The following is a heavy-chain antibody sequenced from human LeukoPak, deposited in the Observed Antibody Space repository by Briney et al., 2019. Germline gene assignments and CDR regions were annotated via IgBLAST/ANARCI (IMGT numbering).Heavy chain of an antibody. CDR2: IYTSGST. Sequence: SQTLSLTCTVSGGSISSGSYYWSWIRQPAGTGLEWIGRIYTSGSTNYNPSFKSRVTISVDTSKHQFSLKLSSVTAADTAVYYCARDLVPGVFGYWGQGTLVTVSS. D-gene: IGHD3-10*01. CDR3: ARDLVPGVFGY. J-gene: IGHJ4*02. CDR1: GGSISSGSYY. V-gene: IGHV4-61*02.